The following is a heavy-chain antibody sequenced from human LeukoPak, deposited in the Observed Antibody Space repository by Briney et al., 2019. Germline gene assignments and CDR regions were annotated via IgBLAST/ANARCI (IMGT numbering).Heavy chain of an antibody. V-gene: IGHV3-48*04. D-gene: IGHD3-22*01. CDR1: GFTFTTYA. Sequence: PGGSLRLSCAASGFTFTTYAMNWVRQAPGKGLEWVSYISSSSSTIYYADSVKGRFTISRDNAKNSLYLQMNSLRAEDTAVYYCARDPSYYDSSGYLGKFDYWGQGTLVTASS. J-gene: IGHJ4*02. CDR2: ISSSSSTI. CDR3: ARDPSYYDSSGYLGKFDY.